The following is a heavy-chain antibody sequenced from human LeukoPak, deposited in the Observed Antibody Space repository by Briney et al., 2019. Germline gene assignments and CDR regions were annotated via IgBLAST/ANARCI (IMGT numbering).Heavy chain of an antibody. CDR3: ATPRKGDSSGDY. V-gene: IGHV1-2*02. CDR1: GYTFTGYY. D-gene: IGHD6-19*01. Sequence: ASVKVSCKASGYTFTGYYMHWVRQAPGQGLEWMGWINPNSGGTNYAQKFQGRVTMTRDTSINTAYMELSRLRSDDTAVYYCATPRKGDSSGDYWGQGTLVTVSP. J-gene: IGHJ4*02. CDR2: INPNSGGT.